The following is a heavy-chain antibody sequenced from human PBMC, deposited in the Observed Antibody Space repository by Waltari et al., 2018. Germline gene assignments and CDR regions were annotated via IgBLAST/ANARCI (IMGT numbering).Heavy chain of an antibody. CDR2: MNPNSGNT. V-gene: IGHV1-8*03. Sequence: QVQLVQSGAEVQTPGASVTVSCTSSGYPFPRYDINWARHDTRHRLEWMGWMNPNSGNTGYAQKFQGRVTITRNTSISTAYMELSSLRSEDTAVYYCARRGGYCSSTSCRGAFDIWGQGTMVTVSS. CDR3: ARRGGYCSSTSCRGAFDI. J-gene: IGHJ3*02. D-gene: IGHD2-2*01. CDR1: GYPFPRYD.